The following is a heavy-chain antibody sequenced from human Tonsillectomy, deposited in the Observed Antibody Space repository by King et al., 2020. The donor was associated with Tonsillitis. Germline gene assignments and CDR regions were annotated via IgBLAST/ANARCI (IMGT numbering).Heavy chain of an antibody. CDR1: GFTFSGSA. CDR2: IRSKANNYAT. Sequence: VQLVESGGGLVQPGGSLKLSCAASGFTFSGSAVHWVRQASGKGLEWVGRIRSKANNYATAYAASVKGRFTIPRDASKNTEYLQMNSLKTEDTAVYYCTLVGTTRLDYWGQGTLVTVSS. V-gene: IGHV3-73*02. J-gene: IGHJ4*02. CDR3: TLVGTTRLDY. D-gene: IGHD1-26*01.